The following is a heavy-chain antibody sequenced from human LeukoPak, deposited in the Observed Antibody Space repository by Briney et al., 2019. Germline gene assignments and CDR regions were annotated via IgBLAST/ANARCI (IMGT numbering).Heavy chain of an antibody. J-gene: IGHJ6*03. V-gene: IGHV1-18*01. Sequence: GPSVKVSCKASGYNFLNYGISWVRQAPGQGLEWMGWISGNGGNINYAQKFQARATMTRDTSTSTAYMELRSLKSDDTAVYFCARRFLNSHPIYYYMDVWPKRTTV. CDR3: ARRFLNSHPIYYYMDV. D-gene: IGHD2-21*01. CDR2: ISGNGGNI. CDR1: GYNFLNYG.